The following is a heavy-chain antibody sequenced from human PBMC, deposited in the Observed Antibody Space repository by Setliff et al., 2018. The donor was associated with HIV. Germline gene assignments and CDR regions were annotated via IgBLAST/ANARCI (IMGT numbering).Heavy chain of an antibody. CDR1: GYTFNSHG. J-gene: IGHJ4*02. CDR3: ARGVSQAYTYGSGAYYYFDF. D-gene: IGHD6-19*01. V-gene: IGHV1-18*01. CDR2: IATYNGNT. Sequence: KVSCKASGYTFNSHGISWVRQAPGQGPEWVGWIATYNGNTNYAQRLQGRVTLTTDTSTSTAYMELRSLRFDDTAVYFCARGVSQAYTYGSGAYYYFDFWGLGTLVTVSS.